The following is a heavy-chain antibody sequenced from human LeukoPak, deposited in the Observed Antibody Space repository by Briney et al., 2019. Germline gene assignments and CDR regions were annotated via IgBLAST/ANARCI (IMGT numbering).Heavy chain of an antibody. CDR3: ARDSYDFWSGYYDFDY. J-gene: IGHJ4*02. CDR1: GFTFSSYN. V-gene: IGHV3-21*01. Sequence: PGGSLRLSCAASGFTFSSYNMNWVRQAPGKGLEWVSSISSSSSYIYYADSVKGRFTISRDNAKNSLYLQMNSLRAEDTAVYYCARDSYDFWSGYYDFDYWGQGTLVTVSS. D-gene: IGHD3-3*01. CDR2: ISSSSSYI.